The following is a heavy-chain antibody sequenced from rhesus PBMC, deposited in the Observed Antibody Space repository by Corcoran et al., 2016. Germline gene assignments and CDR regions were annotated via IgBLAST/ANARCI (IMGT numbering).Heavy chain of an antibody. D-gene: IGHD2-8*01. CDR3: ARSARRYCSGGVCYGIDY. Sequence: QVQLQESGPGLVKPLETLSLTCAVPGGSMSSNYWRWIRQPPGTGLEGIGDIYGSGSSTNYNPSLKSRVTLSVDTSKNQFSLKLSSVTAADTAVYYCARSARRYCSGGVCYGIDYWGQGVLVTVSS. CDR1: GGSMSSNY. J-gene: IGHJ4*01. V-gene: IGHV4S11*01. CDR2: IYGSGSST.